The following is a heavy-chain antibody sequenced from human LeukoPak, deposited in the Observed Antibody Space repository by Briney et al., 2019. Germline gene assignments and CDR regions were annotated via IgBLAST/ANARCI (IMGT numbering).Heavy chain of an antibody. CDR1: GFTFTTYD. CDR2: ISSGSTK. J-gene: IGHJ4*02. D-gene: IGHD2-2*01. CDR3: ARDARYCSSNTCYYYFDY. V-gene: IGHV3-48*03. Sequence: AGGSLRLSCAASGFTFTTYDMNWVRQAPGKGLEWVSYISSGSTKFYADSVRGRFTISRDNAKNSLDLQMNSLRAEDTAVYYCARDARYCSSNTCYYYFDYWGQGTLVTVSS.